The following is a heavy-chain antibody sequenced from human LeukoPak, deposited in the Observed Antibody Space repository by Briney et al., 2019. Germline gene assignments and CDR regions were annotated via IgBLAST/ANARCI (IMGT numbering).Heavy chain of an antibody. J-gene: IGHJ4*02. V-gene: IGHV4-34*01. Sequence: SETLSLTCAVYGGSFSGYYWSWIRQPPGKGLEWIGEINHSGNTNYNPSLKSRVTISVDTSKNQFSLKLSSVTAADTAVYYCARGQYSYGSYYFDYWGQGTLVTVSS. CDR1: GGSFSGYY. CDR3: ARGQYSYGSYYFDY. D-gene: IGHD5-18*01. CDR2: INHSGNT.